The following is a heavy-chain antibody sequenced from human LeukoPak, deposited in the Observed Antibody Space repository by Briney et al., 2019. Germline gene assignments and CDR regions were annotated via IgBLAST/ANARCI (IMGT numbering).Heavy chain of an antibody. CDR1: VFTFDDYG. CDR3: ARAGGGTYSYYFDY. J-gene: IGHJ4*02. V-gene: IGHV3-20*04. D-gene: IGHD1-26*01. CDR2: INWNSGST. Sequence: PGGSLRLSCAASVFTFDDYGMSWVRQAPGKGLEWVSGINWNSGSTGYADSVKGRFIISRDNAKNSLYLQMNSLRAEDTALYYYARAGGGTYSYYFDYWGQGTLVTVSS.